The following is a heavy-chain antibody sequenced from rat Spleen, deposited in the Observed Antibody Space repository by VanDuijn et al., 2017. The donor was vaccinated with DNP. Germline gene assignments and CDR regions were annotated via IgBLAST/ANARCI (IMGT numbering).Heavy chain of an antibody. CDR1: GFTFSAYY. CDR3: AKRETAGMPD. D-gene: IGHD1-4*01. Sequence: EVQLVESGGGLVQPGRSLKLSCAASGFTFSAYYMAWVRQAPTKGLEWVASISNGGGNTYYRDSVKGRFTISRDNAKSTLYLQMDSLRSEETATYYCAKRETAGMPDWGQGVMVTVSS. J-gene: IGHJ2*01. CDR2: ISNGGGNT. V-gene: IGHV5S11*01.